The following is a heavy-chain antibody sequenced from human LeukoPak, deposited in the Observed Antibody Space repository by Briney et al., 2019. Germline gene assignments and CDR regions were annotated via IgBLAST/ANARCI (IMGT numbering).Heavy chain of an antibody. D-gene: IGHD3-22*01. V-gene: IGHV1-18*01. J-gene: IGHJ4*02. CDR3: ARRQYYYDSSGYYLFDY. CDR1: GYTFTSYG. Sequence: ASVNVSCKASGYTFTSYGISWVRQAPGQGLEWMGWISAYNGNTDYAQKLQGRVTMTTDTSTSTAYMELRSLRSDDTAVYYCARRQYYYDSSGYYLFDYWGQGTLVTVSS. CDR2: ISAYNGNT.